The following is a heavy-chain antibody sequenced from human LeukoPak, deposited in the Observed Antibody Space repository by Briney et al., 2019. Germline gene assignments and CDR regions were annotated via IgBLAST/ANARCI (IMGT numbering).Heavy chain of an antibody. CDR1: GYTSITYG. V-gene: IGHV1-69*06. CDR2: IIPIFSTA. CDR3: ARGGARYNTSSLSYSYYHIDV. J-gene: IGHJ6*03. D-gene: IGHD3-3*01. Sequence: SVKVSCKASGYTSITYGISWVRQAPGQGLEWMGGIIPIFSTANYAQKFQGRVTITADKSTSTAYMELSSLRSEDTAVYFCARGGARYNTSSLSYSYYHIDVWGKGTTVTVSS.